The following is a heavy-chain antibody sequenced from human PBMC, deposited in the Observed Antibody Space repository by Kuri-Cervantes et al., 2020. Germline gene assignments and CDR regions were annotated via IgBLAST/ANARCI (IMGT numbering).Heavy chain of an antibody. V-gene: IGHV3-30*02. D-gene: IGHD3-22*01. J-gene: IGHJ6*03. CDR1: GFVFGNYA. CDR2: IRYDGSDR. Sequence: GESLKISCVASGFVFGNYAMHWVRQAPGRGLEWVAFIRYDGSDRDHVDSVKGRFTISRDNSKSTLYLQMNSLRPEDAAVYFCAKTYYYESRSYSFPDSYYYYMDVWGTGTTVTVSS. CDR3: AKTYYYESRSYSFPDSYYYYMDV.